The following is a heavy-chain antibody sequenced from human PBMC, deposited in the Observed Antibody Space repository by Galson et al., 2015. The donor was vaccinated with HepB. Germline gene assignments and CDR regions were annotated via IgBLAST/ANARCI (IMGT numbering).Heavy chain of an antibody. V-gene: IGHV3-23*01. D-gene: IGHD3-22*01. J-gene: IGHJ6*02. CDR3: AKDTGKGGKNYYDSSGYPPPYYYYGMDV. CDR2: ISGSGGST. CDR1: GFTFSSYA. Sequence: SLRLSCAASGFTFSSYAMSWVRQAPGKGLEWVSAISGSGGSTYYADSVKGRFTISRDNSKNTLYPQMNSLRAEDTAVYYCAKDTGKGGKNYYDSSGYPPPYYYYGMDVWGQGTTVTVSS.